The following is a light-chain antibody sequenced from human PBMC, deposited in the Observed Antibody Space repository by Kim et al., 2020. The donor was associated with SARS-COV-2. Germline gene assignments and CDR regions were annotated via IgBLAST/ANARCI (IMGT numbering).Light chain of an antibody. CDR3: QQYNSSPWT. CDR2: KAS. V-gene: IGKV1-5*03. CDR1: QSISRW. Sequence: ATYRDRVTITCRASQSISRWLAWDQQKPGKAPKLLIYKASSLESGVPSRFSGSGSGTEFTLTISSLQPDDFATYYCQQYNSSPWTFGQGTKVDIK. J-gene: IGKJ1*01.